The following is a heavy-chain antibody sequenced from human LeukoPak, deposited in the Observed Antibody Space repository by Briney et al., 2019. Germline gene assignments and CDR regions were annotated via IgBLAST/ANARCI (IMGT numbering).Heavy chain of an antibody. Sequence: GGSLRLSCAASGFTFSSYWMHWVRQAPGKGLVWVSRINSDGSSTSYADSVKGRFTSSRDNAKNTLYLQMNSLRAEDTAVYYCARGLDYYDSSGQPGYWGQGTLVTVSS. CDR1: GFTFSSYW. J-gene: IGHJ4*02. CDR2: INSDGSST. D-gene: IGHD3-22*01. V-gene: IGHV3-74*01. CDR3: ARGLDYYDSSGQPGY.